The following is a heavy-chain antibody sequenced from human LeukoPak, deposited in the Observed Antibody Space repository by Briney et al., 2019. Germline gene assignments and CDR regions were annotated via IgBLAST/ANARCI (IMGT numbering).Heavy chain of an antibody. CDR3: ATSTTYDILTGYLH. J-gene: IGHJ1*01. CDR1: GGSISSYY. V-gene: IGHV4-59*08. CDR2: IYYSGST. D-gene: IGHD3-9*01. Sequence: SETLSLTCTVSGGSISSYYWSWIRQPPGKGLEWIGYIYYSGSTNYNPSLKSRVTISVDTSKNQFSLKLSSVTAADTAVYYCATSTTYDILTGYLHWGQGTLVTVSS.